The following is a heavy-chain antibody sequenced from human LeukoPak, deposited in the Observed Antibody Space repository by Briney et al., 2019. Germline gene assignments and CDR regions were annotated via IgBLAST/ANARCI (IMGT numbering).Heavy chain of an antibody. J-gene: IGHJ4*02. V-gene: IGHV4-34*01. CDR2: INHSGST. CDR3: AREACSGGSCYPDY. D-gene: IGHD2-15*01. Sequence: SETLSLTRAVYGGAFSGYYWSWIRQPPGKGLEWIGEINHSGSTNYDPSLRSRVTMSVDMSKSQFSLNLSSVTAADTAVYYCAREACSGGSCYPDYWGQGTLVTVSS. CDR1: GGAFSGYY.